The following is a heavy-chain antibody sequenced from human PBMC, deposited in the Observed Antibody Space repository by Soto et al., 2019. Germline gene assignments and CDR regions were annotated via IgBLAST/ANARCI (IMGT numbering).Heavy chain of an antibody. CDR1: DGSISTSNW. D-gene: IGHD2-8*01. J-gene: IGHJ4*02. Sequence: QVQLQESGPGLVKPSGTLSLTCTVSDGSISTSNWWSWVRQPPGTGLEWIGEIYHTGSTNYNPSLKSRVTLSVDKSTNQFSPKVTSVTAADTAVYYCARGNGRSYFDYWGQGTLVTVSS. CDR2: IYHTGST. CDR3: ARGNGRSYFDY. V-gene: IGHV4-4*02.